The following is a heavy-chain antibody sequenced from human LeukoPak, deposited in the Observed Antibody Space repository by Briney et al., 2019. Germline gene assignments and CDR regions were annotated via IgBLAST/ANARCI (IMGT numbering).Heavy chain of an antibody. CDR1: GFTFSNAW. Sequence: GGSLRLSCAASGFTFSNAWMSWVRQAPGKGLEWVSAISGSGGSTYYADSVKGRFTISRDNSKNTLYLQMNSLRAEDTAVYYCVKDKKGWNPALGLGFDPWGQGTLVTVSS. J-gene: IGHJ5*02. CDR3: VKDKKGWNPALGLGFDP. CDR2: ISGSGGST. D-gene: IGHD1-1*01. V-gene: IGHV3-23*01.